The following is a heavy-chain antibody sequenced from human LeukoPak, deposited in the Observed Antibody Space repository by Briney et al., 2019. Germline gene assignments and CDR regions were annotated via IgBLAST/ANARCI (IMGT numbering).Heavy chain of an antibody. CDR1: GGSISSGGYY. V-gene: IGHV4-31*03. Sequence: PSRTLSLTCTVSGGSISSGGYYWSWIRQHPGKGLEWIGYIYYSGSTYYNPSLKSRVTISVDTSKNQFSLKLSSVTAADTAVYYCARAVVRGVIYFDYWGQGTLVTVSS. D-gene: IGHD3-10*01. CDR2: IYYSGST. J-gene: IGHJ4*02. CDR3: ARAVVRGVIYFDY.